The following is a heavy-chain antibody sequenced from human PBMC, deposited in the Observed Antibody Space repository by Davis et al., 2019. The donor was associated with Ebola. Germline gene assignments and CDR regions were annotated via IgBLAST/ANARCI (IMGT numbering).Heavy chain of an antibody. V-gene: IGHV3-73*01. Sequence: GESLKISCAASGFTFSGSAMHWVRQASGKGLEWVGRIRSKANSYATAYAASVKGRFTISRDDSKNTAYLQMNSLKTEDTAVYYCTSSSITGTDLWGQGTTVTVSS. CDR2: IRSKANSYAT. CDR1: GFTFSGSA. J-gene: IGHJ6*02. CDR3: TSSSITGTDL. D-gene: IGHD1-7*01.